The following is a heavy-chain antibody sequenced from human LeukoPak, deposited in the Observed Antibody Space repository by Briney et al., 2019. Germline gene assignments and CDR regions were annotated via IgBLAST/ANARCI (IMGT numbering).Heavy chain of an antibody. D-gene: IGHD2/OR15-2a*01. V-gene: IGHV3-30*02. CDR1: GFTFSSYG. J-gene: IGHJ1*01. CDR3: AAGTTMLRYFQH. CDR2: IRYDGSNK. Sequence: GGSLRLSCAASGFTFSSYGMHWVRQAPGKGLEGVAFIRYDGSNKYYADSVKGRFTISRDNSKNTLYLQMNSLRAEDTAVYYCAAGTTMLRYFQHWGQGTLVTVSS.